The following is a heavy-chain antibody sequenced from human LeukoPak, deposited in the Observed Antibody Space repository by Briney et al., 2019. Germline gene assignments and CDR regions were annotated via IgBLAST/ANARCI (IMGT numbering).Heavy chain of an antibody. Sequence: GSLRLSCAASGFTFSSYAMSWVRQAPGKGLEWVSGINTSGGSTAYADSVKGRFTISRDNPRNTLYMQMNSLRAEDTAIYYCAIMHPYYEGNGYWVQWGQGTLVTVSS. J-gene: IGHJ4*02. CDR3: AIMHPYYEGNGYWVQ. CDR1: GFTFSSYA. CDR2: INTSGGST. D-gene: IGHD3-22*01. V-gene: IGHV3-23*01.